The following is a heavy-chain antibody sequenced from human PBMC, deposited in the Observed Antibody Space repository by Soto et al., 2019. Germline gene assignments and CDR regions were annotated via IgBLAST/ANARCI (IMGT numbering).Heavy chain of an antibody. D-gene: IGHD3-22*01. V-gene: IGHV3-15*07. CDR1: GFTFSNAW. CDR2: IKSKTDGGTT. J-gene: IGHJ1*01. Sequence: GGSLRLSCAASGFTFSNAWMNWVRQAPGKGLEWVGRIKSKTDGGTTDYAAPVKGRFTISRDDSKNTLYLQMNSLKTEDKAVYYCTTDLLTISDYYDSSGYYRTRAEYFQHWGQGTLVTVSS. CDR3: TTDLLTISDYYDSSGYYRTRAEYFQH.